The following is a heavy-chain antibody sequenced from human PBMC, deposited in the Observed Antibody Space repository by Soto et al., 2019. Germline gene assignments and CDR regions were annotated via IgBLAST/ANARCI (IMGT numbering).Heavy chain of an antibody. CDR3: ARQRTERGYSYGRYYYYYGMDV. D-gene: IGHD5-18*01. J-gene: IGHJ6*02. V-gene: IGHV4-39*01. Sequence: QLQLQESGPGLVKPSETLSLTCTVSGGSISSSSYYWGWIRQPPGKGLEWIGSIYYSGSTYYNPSLKSRVTISVDTSKNQFSLKLSSVTAADTAVYYCARQRTERGYSYGRYYYYYGMDVGGQGTTVTVSS. CDR1: GGSISSSSYY. CDR2: IYYSGST.